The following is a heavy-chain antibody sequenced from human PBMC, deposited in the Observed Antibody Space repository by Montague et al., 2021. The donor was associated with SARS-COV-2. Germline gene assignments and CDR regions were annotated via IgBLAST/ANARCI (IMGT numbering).Heavy chain of an antibody. Sequence: SLRLSCAASGFYFSYAMHWVRQAPGTGLEWVALLSNDGSNKHYADSVKGRFTISRDNSKSTLYLQVNSLRAEDTAVYYCARESGSFHDGGYFDYWGQGSLVTVSS. V-gene: IGHV3-30*04. CDR2: LSNDGSNK. D-gene: IGHD1-26*01. CDR1: GFYFSYA. CDR3: ARESGSFHDGGYFDY. J-gene: IGHJ4*02.